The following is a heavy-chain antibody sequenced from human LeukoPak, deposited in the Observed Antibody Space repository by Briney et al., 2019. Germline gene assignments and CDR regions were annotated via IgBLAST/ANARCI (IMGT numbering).Heavy chain of an antibody. Sequence: SETLSLTCTVSGGSSSSYYWSWIRQPPGKGLEWIGYIYYSGSTNYNPSLKSRVTISVDTSKNQFSLKLSSVTAADTAVYYCARVTGYSYGYWYYYYYMDVWGKGTTVTISS. CDR1: GGSSSSYY. J-gene: IGHJ6*03. V-gene: IGHV4-59*01. CDR2: IYYSGST. D-gene: IGHD5-18*01. CDR3: ARVTGYSYGYWYYYYYMDV.